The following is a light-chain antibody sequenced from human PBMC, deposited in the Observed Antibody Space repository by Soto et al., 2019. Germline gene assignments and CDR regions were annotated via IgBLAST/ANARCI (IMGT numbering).Light chain of an antibody. Sequence: DIVMTQSPDSLAVSLGERATINCKSSQSVLYSSNNKNYLAWYQQKPGQPPRLLLYWASARESGVPDRFSGSGSGTDFTLTISSRQAEDVAVYYCQQYYSTPRTVGQGTNVEIK. V-gene: IGKV4-1*01. CDR2: WAS. J-gene: IGKJ1*01. CDR1: QSVLYSSNNKNY. CDR3: QQYYSTPRT.